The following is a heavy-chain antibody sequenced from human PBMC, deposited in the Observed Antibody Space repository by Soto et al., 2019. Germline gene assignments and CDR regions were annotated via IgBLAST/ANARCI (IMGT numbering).Heavy chain of an antibody. CDR3: ARGSHDSTWH. J-gene: IGHJ4*02. V-gene: IGHV6-1*01. Sequence: SQTLSLTCAISGDSISSSSASWSWIRQSPSRGLEWLGRTYYRSKWYNDYAVSVKSRITINPDTSKNQFSLQLSSMTPEDTAVYYCARGSHDSTWHWGQGTLVTV. D-gene: IGHD3-16*01. CDR1: GDSISSSSAS. CDR2: TYYRSKWYN.